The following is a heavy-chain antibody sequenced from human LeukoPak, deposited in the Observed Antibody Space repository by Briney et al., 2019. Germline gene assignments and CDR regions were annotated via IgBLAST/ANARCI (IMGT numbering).Heavy chain of an antibody. J-gene: IGHJ4*02. D-gene: IGHD3-10*01. Sequence: GGSLRLSCAASGFTFSSYSMNGVRQAPGKGLEWVSYISSSSSTIYYADSVKGRFTISRDNAKNSLYLQMNSLRAEDTAVYYCARARITMVRGPSASDYWGQGTLVTVSS. CDR2: ISSSSSTI. CDR1: GFTFSSYS. V-gene: IGHV3-48*04. CDR3: ARARITMVRGPSASDY.